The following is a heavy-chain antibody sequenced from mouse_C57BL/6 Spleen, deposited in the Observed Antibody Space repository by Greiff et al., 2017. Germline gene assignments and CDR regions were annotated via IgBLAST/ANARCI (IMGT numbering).Heavy chain of an antibody. Sequence: VQLQQSGPELVKPGASVKISCKASGYTFTDYYMNWVKQSHGKSLEWIGDINPNNGGTSYNQKVKGKATLTVDKSSSTAYMELRSLTSEDSAVYYCARLAWGNYGAYWGQGTLVTVSA. V-gene: IGHV1-26*01. CDR2: INPNNGGT. J-gene: IGHJ3*01. CDR3: ARLAWGNYGAY. CDR1: GYTFTDYY. D-gene: IGHD2-1*01.